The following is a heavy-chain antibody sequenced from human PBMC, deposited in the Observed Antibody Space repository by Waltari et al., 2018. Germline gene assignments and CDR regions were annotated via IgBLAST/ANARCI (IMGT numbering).Heavy chain of an antibody. CDR1: GFTVRSYA. CDR2: RSYDGSNK. J-gene: IGHJ4*02. D-gene: IGHD1-26*01. CDR3: ARDGGGSSDY. Sequence: QVQLVESGGGVVQPGRSLRLSCAASGFTVRSYAMHWVRQAPGKGLEWVAVRSYDGSNKYYADSVKGRFTISRDNSKNTLYLQMNSLRAEDTAVYYCARDGGGSSDYWGQGTLVTVSS. V-gene: IGHV3-30-3*01.